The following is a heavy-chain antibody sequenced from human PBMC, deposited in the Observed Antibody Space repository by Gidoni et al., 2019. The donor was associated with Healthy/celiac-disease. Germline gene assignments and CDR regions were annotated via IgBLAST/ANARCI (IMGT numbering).Heavy chain of an antibody. Sequence: QVQLVQSGAEVKKPGASVKVSFKASGYTFTGYYMHWVRQAPEQGLEWMGWINPNSGCTNYAQKFQGRVTMTRDTSISTAYMELSRLRSDDTAVYYCARGKAVAGTPNYGMDVWGQGTTVTVSS. CDR1: GYTFTGYY. V-gene: IGHV1-2*02. CDR3: ARGKAVAGTPNYGMDV. J-gene: IGHJ6*02. CDR2: INPNSGCT. D-gene: IGHD6-19*01.